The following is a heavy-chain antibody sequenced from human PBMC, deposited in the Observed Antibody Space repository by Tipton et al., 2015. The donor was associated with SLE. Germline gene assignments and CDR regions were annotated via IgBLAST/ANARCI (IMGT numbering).Heavy chain of an antibody. CDR1: GGSISSHY. Sequence: TLSLTCTVSGGSISSHYWSWLRQPPGKGLEWIGYIYYSGSTTYNPSLKSRVTISVDTSKNQFSLKLSSVTAADTAVYYCARYKVTGAAFDIWGQGTMVTVSS. CDR3: ARYKVTGAAFDI. CDR2: IYYSGST. V-gene: IGHV4-59*11. D-gene: IGHD1-14*01. J-gene: IGHJ3*02.